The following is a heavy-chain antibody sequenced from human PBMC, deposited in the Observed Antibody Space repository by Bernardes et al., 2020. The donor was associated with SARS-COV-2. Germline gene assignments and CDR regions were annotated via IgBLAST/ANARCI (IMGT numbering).Heavy chain of an antibody. J-gene: IGHJ3*02. CDR3: AKGSFGVELLHAFDI. CDR1: GFTFSSHA. D-gene: IGHD3-3*01. Sequence: GGSLRLSRAASGFTFSSHAMHWVRQAPGKGLEWVTVISDDGSNKYYGDSVKGRFTVSRDNSKNTLYLQMNSLRAEDTAIYYCAKGSFGVELLHAFDIWGQGSLVTVSS. CDR2: ISDDGSNK. V-gene: IGHV3-30*18.